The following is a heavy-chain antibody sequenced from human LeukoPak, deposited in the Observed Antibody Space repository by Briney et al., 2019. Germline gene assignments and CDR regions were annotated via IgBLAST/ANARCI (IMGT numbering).Heavy chain of an antibody. J-gene: IGHJ4*02. V-gene: IGHV1-8*03. CDR3: ARGERLNYDSSGYTFDY. CDR1: GYTFINHD. D-gene: IGHD3-22*01. Sequence: ASVKVSCKGYGYTFINHDIDWVRQAAGQGLEWMGWMNSNSGNTGYAQKFQGRVTITADKSTSTAYMELSSLRSEDTAVYYCARGERLNYDSSGYTFDYWGQGTLVTVSS. CDR2: MNSNSGNT.